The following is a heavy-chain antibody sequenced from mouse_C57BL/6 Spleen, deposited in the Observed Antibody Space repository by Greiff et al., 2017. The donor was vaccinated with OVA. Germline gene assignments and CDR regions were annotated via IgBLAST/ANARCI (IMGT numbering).Heavy chain of an antibody. J-gene: IGHJ3*01. CDR2: INPSSGYT. D-gene: IGHD2-2*01. Sequence: VQLQQSGAELAKPGASVKLSCKASGYTFTSYWMNWVKQRPGKGLEWIGYINPSSGYTKYNQKFKDQATLTAYKSTSTAYMQLSSLTYEDSAVYYCARGSGYDGAWFAYWGQGTLVTVSA. CDR1: GYTFTSYW. V-gene: IGHV1-7*01. CDR3: ARGSGYDGAWFAY.